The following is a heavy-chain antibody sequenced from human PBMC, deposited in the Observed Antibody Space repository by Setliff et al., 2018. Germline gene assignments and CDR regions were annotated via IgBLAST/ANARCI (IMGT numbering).Heavy chain of an antibody. V-gene: IGHV1-24*01. CDR2: FDPEDGET. J-gene: IGHJ6*03. D-gene: IGHD3-10*01. Sequence: ASVKVSCKVSGYTLTELSMHWVRQAPGKGLEWMGGFDPEDGETIYAQKFQGRVTMTEDTSTDTAYMELSSLRSEDTAVYYCARVFFGVNDGLYHYFNMDIWGKGTTVTVSS. CDR3: ARVFFGVNDGLYHYFNMDI. CDR1: GYTLTELS.